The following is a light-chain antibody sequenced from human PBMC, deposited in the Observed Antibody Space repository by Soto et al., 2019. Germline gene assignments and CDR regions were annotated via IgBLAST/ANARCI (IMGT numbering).Light chain of an antibody. CDR1: SSDVGSYNL. Sequence: ALTQPASVSGSPGQSITISCTGTSSDVGSYNLVSWYQQHPGKAPKFMIYGVTKRPSGVSTRFSGSKSGNTASLTISGLQAEDEADYYCCSYAGSNTYVFGTGTKVTVL. J-gene: IGLJ1*01. CDR2: GVT. V-gene: IGLV2-23*02. CDR3: CSYAGSNTYV.